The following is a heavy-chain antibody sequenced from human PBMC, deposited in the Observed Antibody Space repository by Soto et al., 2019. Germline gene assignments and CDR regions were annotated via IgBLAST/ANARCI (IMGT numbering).Heavy chain of an antibody. CDR3: ARVDYYDSSGYYFGY. V-gene: IGHV3-11*05. Sequence: GGSLRLSCAASGFTFSDYYMSWIRQAPGKGLEWVSYISSSSSYTNYADSVKGRFTISRDNAKNSLYLQMNSLRAEDTAVYYCARVDYYDSSGYYFGYWGQGTLVTVSS. CDR1: GFTFSDYY. CDR2: ISSSSSYT. J-gene: IGHJ4*02. D-gene: IGHD3-22*01.